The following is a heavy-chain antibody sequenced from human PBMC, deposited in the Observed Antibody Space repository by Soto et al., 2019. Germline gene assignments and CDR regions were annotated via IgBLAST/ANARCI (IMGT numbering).Heavy chain of an antibody. CDR3: AKGNKGYNGTGVAC. J-gene: IGHJ4*02. D-gene: IGHD5-12*01. CDR1: GFSFGGYA. CDR2: ISGSGGTT. V-gene: IGHV3-23*01. Sequence: EVQLLESGGGSAQPGGSLRLSCAASGFSFGGYAMIWVRQAPGKGLEWVSVISGSGGTTYYADSVRGRFTISRDNSKNPWNLQMNGLRAEDTAVYYWAKGNKGYNGTGVACWGQGTRVTASS.